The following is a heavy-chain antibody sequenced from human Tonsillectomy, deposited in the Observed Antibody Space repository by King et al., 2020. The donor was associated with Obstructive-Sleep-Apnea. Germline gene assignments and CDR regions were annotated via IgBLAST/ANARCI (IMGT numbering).Heavy chain of an antibody. CDR1: GFTFDDYS. CDR3: AKDISSYSSGWSYYYYGMDV. Sequence: QLVQSGGGLVQPGRSLRLSCAASGFTFDDYSMHWVRQAPVKGLEWWFGISWTSGSIGYADSVKGRLTIYRDNAKNSLFLQMNSLRAEATALYYCAKDISSYSSGWSYYYYGMDVWGQGTTVTVSS. J-gene: IGHJ6*02. CDR2: ISWTSGSI. D-gene: IGHD6-19*01. V-gene: IGHV3-9*01.